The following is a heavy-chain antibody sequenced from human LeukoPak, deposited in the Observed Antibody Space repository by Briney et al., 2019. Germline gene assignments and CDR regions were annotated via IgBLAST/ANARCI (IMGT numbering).Heavy chain of an antibody. Sequence: SETLSLTCTVSGGSFSGYYWSWIRQPPGKGLEWIGEINHSGSTNYNPSLKSRVTISVDTSKNQFSLKLSSVTAADTAVYYCASGRAGAGVSGADNWGQGTLVTVSS. CDR3: ASGRAGAGVSGADN. V-gene: IGHV4-34*01. J-gene: IGHJ4*02. CDR1: GGSFSGYY. CDR2: INHSGST. D-gene: IGHD6-13*01.